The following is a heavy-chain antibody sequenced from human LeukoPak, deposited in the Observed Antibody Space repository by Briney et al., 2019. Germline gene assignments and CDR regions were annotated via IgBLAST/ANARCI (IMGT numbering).Heavy chain of an antibody. D-gene: IGHD2-15*01. Sequence: GGSLRLSCATSGFTFSNFGMSWVRQAPGRGPEWVSFISTSSRDIYYADSVEGRFTISRDNARKSLFLQMNSLRDEDTAVYYCATDWLDKAAAHWGQGTLVTVSS. CDR2: ISTSSRDI. CDR1: GFTFSNFG. J-gene: IGHJ4*02. CDR3: ATDWLDKAAAH. V-gene: IGHV3-48*02.